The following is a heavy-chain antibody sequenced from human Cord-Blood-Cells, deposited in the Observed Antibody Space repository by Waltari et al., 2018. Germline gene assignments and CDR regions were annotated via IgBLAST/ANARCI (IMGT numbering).Heavy chain of an antibody. CDR3: ARLIAVAGTSYFDR. CDR2: IYHSGST. J-gene: IGHJ2*01. Sequence: QLQLQESGPGLVKPSGTLSLPCAVSGGSFSSIKWWSWVRQPPGKGLEGIGEIYHSGSTNYNPAPQSRVTISVDKSKNQFSLKLSSVTAADTAVYYCARLIAVAGTSYFDRWGRGTLVTVSS. CDR1: GGSFSSIKW. V-gene: IGHV4-4*02. D-gene: IGHD6-19*01.